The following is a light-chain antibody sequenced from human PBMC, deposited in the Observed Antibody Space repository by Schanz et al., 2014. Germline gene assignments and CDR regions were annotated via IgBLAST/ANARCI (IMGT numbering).Light chain of an antibody. CDR2: DVS. CDR3: QQYNNWPPWT. V-gene: IGKV3D-15*01. J-gene: IGKJ1*01. CDR1: QSVRSTY. Sequence: EIVLTQSPGTLSLSPGERATFSCRASQSVRSTYFAWYQHIPGQAPRLLIHDVSKRASGIADRFSGSGSGAEFTLTISSLQSEDFAVYYCQQYNNWPPWTFGQGTKVEIK.